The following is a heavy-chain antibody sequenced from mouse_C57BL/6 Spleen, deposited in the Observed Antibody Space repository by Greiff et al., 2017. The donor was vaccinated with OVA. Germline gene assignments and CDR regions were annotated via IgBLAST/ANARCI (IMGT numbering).Heavy chain of an antibody. CDR2: IHPNSGST. D-gene: IGHD2-4*01. J-gene: IGHJ3*01. V-gene: IGHV1-64*01. Sequence: QVQLQQPGAELVKPGASVKLSCKASGYTFTSYWMHWVKQRPGQGLEWIGMIHPNSGSTNYNEKFKSKATLTVDKSSSKAYMLLSSLTSEDSAVYDWASYDYGGPGFACWGQGTLVTVSA. CDR3: ASYDYGGPGFAC. CDR1: GYTFTSYW.